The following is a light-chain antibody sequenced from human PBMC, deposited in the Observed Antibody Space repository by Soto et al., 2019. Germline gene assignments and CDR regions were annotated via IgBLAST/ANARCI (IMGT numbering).Light chain of an antibody. V-gene: IGKV3-20*01. CDR3: QQYGSSSYT. CDR1: QSVSSSY. CDR2: GAS. J-gene: IGKJ2*01. Sequence: TQSPGTLSLSPGERATLSCRASQSVSSSYLAWYQQKPGQAPRLLIYGASGRATGIPDRFSGSGSGTDFTLTISRLEPEDFAVYYCQQYGSSSYTFGQGTKLEIK.